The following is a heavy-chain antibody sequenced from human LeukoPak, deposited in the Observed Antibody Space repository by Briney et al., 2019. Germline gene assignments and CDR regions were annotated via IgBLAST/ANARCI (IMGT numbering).Heavy chain of an antibody. D-gene: IGHD6-6*01. CDR3: ARAHSSSSTFDL. Sequence: GRSLRLSCAASGFTFSDYGIHWVRQAPGQGLEWVALIWYDGSKKYYADSVKGRFTISRDNTKNTLYLQLNSLRADDTAVYYCARAHSSSSTFDLWGQGTLVTVSS. V-gene: IGHV3-33*01. CDR1: GFTFSDYG. CDR2: IWYDGSKK. J-gene: IGHJ4*02.